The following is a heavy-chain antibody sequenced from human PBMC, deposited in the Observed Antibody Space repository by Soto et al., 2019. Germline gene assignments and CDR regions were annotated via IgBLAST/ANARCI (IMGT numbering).Heavy chain of an antibody. V-gene: IGHV4-59*01. D-gene: IGHD2-15*01. J-gene: IGHJ4*02. CDR2: IYYSGST. CDR1: GGSISSYY. CDR3: ARVACSGGSCHYDY. Sequence: LSLTCTVSGGSISSYYWSWIRQPPGKGLEWIGYIYYSGSTNYNPSLKSRVTISVDTSKNQFSLKLSSVTAADTAVYYCARVACSGGSCHYDYWAQGTLVTVSS.